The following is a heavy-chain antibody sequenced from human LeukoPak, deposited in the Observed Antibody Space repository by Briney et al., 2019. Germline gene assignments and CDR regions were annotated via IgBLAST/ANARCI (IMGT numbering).Heavy chain of an antibody. CDR2: INHSGRS. J-gene: IGHJ4*02. CDR3: ARGLYDSGDYYYGIRAYYFDQ. V-gene: IGHV4-34*01. Sequence: SETLSLTCAVSGASFSGDYWSWLRQPPGKGLEWIAEINHSGRSNFNPSLQGRVTISVDTSKNQFSLNLSSVTAADTARYYCARGLYDSGDYYYGIRAYYFDQWGQGTLVTVSS. D-gene: IGHD3-22*01. CDR1: GASFSGDY.